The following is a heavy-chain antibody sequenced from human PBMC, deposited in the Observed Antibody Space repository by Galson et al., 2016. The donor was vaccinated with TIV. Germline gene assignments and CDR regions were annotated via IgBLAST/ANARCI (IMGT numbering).Heavy chain of an antibody. CDR1: GGSFSGYY. CDR2: INHSGSS. CDR3: ARGRGLSL. Sequence: SETLSLTCAVYGGSFSGYYWSWIRQPPEKGLEWIGEINHSGSSNYNPSLKCRVTISMDTSKNQFSLKLTSVTAADTAVYYCARGRGLSLWGQGTLVTVSA. J-gene: IGHJ4*02. V-gene: IGHV4-34*01. D-gene: IGHD3-16*02.